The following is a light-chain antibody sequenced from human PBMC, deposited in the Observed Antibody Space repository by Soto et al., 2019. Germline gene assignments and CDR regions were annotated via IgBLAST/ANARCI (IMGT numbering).Light chain of an antibody. J-gene: IGLJ2*01. Sequence: QSALTQPASVSGSPGQSITISCTGTSSDVGGYNSVSWYPQYPGKAPKLIIYEVTDRPSGVSNRFSGSKSGSTASLTISGLQAEDEADYYCSSYTRRNTLAFGGGTKLTVL. V-gene: IGLV2-14*01. CDR1: SSDVGGYNS. CDR3: SSYTRRNTLA. CDR2: EVT.